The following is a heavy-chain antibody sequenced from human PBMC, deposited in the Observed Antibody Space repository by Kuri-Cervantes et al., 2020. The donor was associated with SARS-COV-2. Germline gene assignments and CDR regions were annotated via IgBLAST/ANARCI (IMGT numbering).Heavy chain of an antibody. Sequence: ASVKVSCKASGYTFTTYDINWVRQATGQGLEWMGWMNPGSGNTAYAQKFQGRVTITADESTSTAYMELSSLRSEDTAVYYCARSSPIAVAGSLAYWGQGTLVTVSS. D-gene: IGHD6-19*01. J-gene: IGHJ4*02. CDR2: MNPGSGNT. CDR1: GYTFTTYD. CDR3: ARSSPIAVAGSLAY. V-gene: IGHV1-8*01.